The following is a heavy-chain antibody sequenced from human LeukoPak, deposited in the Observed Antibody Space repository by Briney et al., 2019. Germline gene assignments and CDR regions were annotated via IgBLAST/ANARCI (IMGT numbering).Heavy chain of an antibody. V-gene: IGHV3-30*18. CDR3: AKDISMVRGVTIDY. Sequence: GGPLRLSCAASGFTFSSYGMHWVRQAPGKGLEWVAVISYDGSNKYYADSVKGRFTISRDNSKNTLYLQMNSLRAEDTAVYYCAKDISMVRGVTIDYWGQGTLVTVSS. CDR1: GFTFSSYG. J-gene: IGHJ4*02. D-gene: IGHD3-10*01. CDR2: ISYDGSNK.